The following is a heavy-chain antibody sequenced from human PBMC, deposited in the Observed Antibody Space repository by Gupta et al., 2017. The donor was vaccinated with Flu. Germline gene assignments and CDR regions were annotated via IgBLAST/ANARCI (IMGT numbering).Heavy chain of an antibody. CDR1: GFTFTKAW. J-gene: IGHJ4*02. Sequence: EVQLVESGGDLVKPGGSLRLSCAASGFTFTKAWMAWVRQAPGKGLEWVGRIKSKTDGGTIDYAAPVKGRFTISRDDSKNTLYLQMNSLKIEDTAVYYCTTDGGIAVRPMFDYWGQGALVTVSS. V-gene: IGHV3-15*01. D-gene: IGHD6-6*01. CDR3: TTDGGIAVRPMFDY. CDR2: IKSKTDGGTI.